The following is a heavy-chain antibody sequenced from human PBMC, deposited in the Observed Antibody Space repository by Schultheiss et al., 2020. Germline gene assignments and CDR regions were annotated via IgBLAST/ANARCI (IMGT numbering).Heavy chain of an antibody. D-gene: IGHD2-8*01. CDR3: ARDKLMVYAIQLGNWFDP. Sequence: SETLSLTCAISGDSVSSNSAAWNWIRQSPSRGLEWLGRTYYRSKWYNDYAVSVKSRITINPDTSKNQFSLKLSSVTAADTAVYYCARDKLMVYAIQLGNWFDPWGQGTLVNVYS. CDR1: GDSVSSNSAA. J-gene: IGHJ5*02. CDR2: TYYRSKWYN. V-gene: IGHV6-1*01.